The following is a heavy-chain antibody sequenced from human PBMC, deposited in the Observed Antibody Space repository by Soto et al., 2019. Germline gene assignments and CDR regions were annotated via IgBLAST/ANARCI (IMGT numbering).Heavy chain of an antibody. Sequence: EVQLVESGGGLVQPGGSLRLSCAASGFTFTRYSMNWVRQAPGKGLEWVSSISSTTNYIYYGDSMKGRFTISRANAKNSRYLEMNTLRAEDTAVYYCARESEDLTSNFDYWGQETLVTVSS. CDR2: ISSTTNYI. CDR1: GFTFTRYS. J-gene: IGHJ4*02. CDR3: ARESEDLTSNFDY. V-gene: IGHV3-21*06.